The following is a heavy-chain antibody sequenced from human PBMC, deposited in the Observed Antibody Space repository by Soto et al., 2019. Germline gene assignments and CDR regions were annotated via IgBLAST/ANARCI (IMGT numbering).Heavy chain of an antibody. Sequence: SETLSLTCTVSGDSITSSKHYWSWIRQHPGKGLEWIGYIYLSGFTYSTPSLKSRVNMSLDTSKNQFSLKLNSVTAADTAVYFCARRGLRLPGIAVGALDMWGQGKLVTVSS. CDR3: ARRGLRLPGIAVGALDM. J-gene: IGHJ3*02. CDR2: IYLSGFT. D-gene: IGHD6-19*01. V-gene: IGHV4-30-4*08. CDR1: GDSITSSKHY.